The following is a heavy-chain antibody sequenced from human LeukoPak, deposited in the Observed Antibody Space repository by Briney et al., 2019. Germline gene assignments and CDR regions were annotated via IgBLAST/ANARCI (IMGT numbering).Heavy chain of an antibody. CDR2: IYTSGST. D-gene: IGHD2-15*01. CDR3: ARGWFGYCSGGSCYSKPRGWFDP. CDR1: GGSISSGSYY. J-gene: IGHJ5*02. Sequence: PSQTLSLTCTVSGGSISSGSYYWSWIRQPAGKGLEWIGCIYTSGSTNYNPSLKSRVTISVDTSKNQFSLKLSSVTAADTAVYYCARGWFGYCSGGSCYSKPRGWFDPWGQGTLVTVSS. V-gene: IGHV4-61*02.